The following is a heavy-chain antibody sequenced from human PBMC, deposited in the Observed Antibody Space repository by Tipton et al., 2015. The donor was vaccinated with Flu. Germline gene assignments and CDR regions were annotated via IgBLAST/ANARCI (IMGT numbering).Heavy chain of an antibody. Sequence: TLSLTCTVSGGSISSSSHYWSWIRQPPGKGLEWVGEINHSGTTNYNPSLTSRVTISADTSKKQFSLRLTSVTAADTAVYYCASKVANWGLWEPLDYWGHGTLVTVSS. D-gene: IGHD7-27*01. CDR1: GGSISSSSHY. V-gene: IGHV4-39*07. CDR3: ASKVANWGLWEPLDY. CDR2: INHSGTT. J-gene: IGHJ4*01.